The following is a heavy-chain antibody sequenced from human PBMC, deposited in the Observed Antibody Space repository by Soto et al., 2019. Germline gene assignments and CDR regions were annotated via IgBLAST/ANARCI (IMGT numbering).Heavy chain of an antibody. CDR1: GGTFSSYT. V-gene: IGHV1-69*02. Sequence: GASVKVSCKASGGTFSSYTISWVRQAPGQGLEWMGRIIPILGIANYAQKFQGRVTITADKSTSTAYMELSSLRSEDTAVYYCARARGYCTNGVCLGYFDYWGQGTLVTVSS. J-gene: IGHJ4*02. CDR3: ARARGYCTNGVCLGYFDY. CDR2: IIPILGIA. D-gene: IGHD2-8*01.